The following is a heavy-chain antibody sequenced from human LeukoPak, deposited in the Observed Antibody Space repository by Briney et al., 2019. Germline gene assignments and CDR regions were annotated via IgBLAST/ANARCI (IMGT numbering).Heavy chain of an antibody. J-gene: IGHJ6*02. V-gene: IGHV3-11*04. CDR2: ISVSGTTM. CDR3: ARGGFSHYYYYGLDV. CDR1: GFTFTDYY. Sequence: GVSLRLSCATSGFTFTDYYMSWIRQAPGKGLEWVSYISVSGTTMYYADSVKGRFTLSRDNAKNSLYLQMNSLRVEDTAVYYCARGGFSHYYYYGLDVWGQGTTVTVSS.